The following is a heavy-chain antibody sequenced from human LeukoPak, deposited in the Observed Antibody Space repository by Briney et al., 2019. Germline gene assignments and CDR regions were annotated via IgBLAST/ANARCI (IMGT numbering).Heavy chain of an antibody. CDR3: ARRAGTSVGYYFDF. V-gene: IGHV3-23*01. D-gene: IGHD6-19*01. J-gene: IGHJ4*02. Sequence: GGSLRLSCAASGFTFSSYAMSWVRQAPGKGPEWVSAISGSGGSTYYADSVKGRFTMSRDNSRNTVYLQMISLGVEDTAVYYCARRAGTSVGYYFDFWGQGTLVTVSS. CDR2: ISGSGGST. CDR1: GFTFSSYA.